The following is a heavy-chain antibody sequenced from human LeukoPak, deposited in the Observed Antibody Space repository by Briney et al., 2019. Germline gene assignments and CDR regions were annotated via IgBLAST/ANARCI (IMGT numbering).Heavy chain of an antibody. V-gene: IGHV3-64*01. D-gene: IGHD1-26*01. CDR3: ARASVSGGVGATYTALDY. CDR2: ITGNGDGT. J-gene: IGHJ4*02. CDR1: EFTFSNFN. Sequence: GGSLRLSCAASEFTFSNFNMHWVRQAPGKGLEYVASITGNGDGTYYSMSVKGRFTISRDNSKNTLYLQMNSLRAEDTAVYYCARASVSGGVGATYTALDYWGQGTLVTVSS.